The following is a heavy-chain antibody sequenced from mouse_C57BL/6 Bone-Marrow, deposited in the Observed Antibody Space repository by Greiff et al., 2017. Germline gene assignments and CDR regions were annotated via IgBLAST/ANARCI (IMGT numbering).Heavy chain of an antibody. J-gene: IGHJ3*01. D-gene: IGHD2-4*01. CDR2: IRLKSDNYAT. CDR1: GFTFSNYW. CDR3: SLITGAY. Sequence: EVKVEESGGGLVQPGGSLKLSCVASGFTFSNYWMTWVRQSPEKGLEGVAQIRLKSDNYATHYAESVKGRFTISSDDSKSSGYLQRSNLRAEDTVIYYCSLITGAYWGQGTLVTVSA. V-gene: IGHV6-3*01.